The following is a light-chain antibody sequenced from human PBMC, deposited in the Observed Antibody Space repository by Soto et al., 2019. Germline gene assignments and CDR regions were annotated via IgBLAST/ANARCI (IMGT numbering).Light chain of an antibody. CDR2: GAS. Sequence: EIVLTQSPGTLSLSPGQRATLSCRASQSVATRNLAWYQQKSGQAPRLLIYGASSRAVHTPDRLSGSGSGTDFTLTISGLEPEDLAMYYSQNFGNSLWTFRQATTV. CDR3: QNFGNSLWT. J-gene: IGKJ1*01. V-gene: IGKV3-20*01. CDR1: QSVATRN.